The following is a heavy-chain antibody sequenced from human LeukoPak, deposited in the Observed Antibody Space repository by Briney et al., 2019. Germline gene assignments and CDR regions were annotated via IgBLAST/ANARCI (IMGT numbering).Heavy chain of an antibody. CDR2: ISGSGGST. D-gene: IGHD6-13*01. Sequence: PGGSLRLSCAASGFTFSSYAMSWVRQAPGKGLEWVSAISGSGGSTYYADSVKGRFTISRDNSKNTLYLQMNSLRAEDTAVYYCAKDSSSWFYYYYYYMDVWGKGTTVTISS. J-gene: IGHJ6*03. V-gene: IGHV3-23*01. CDR1: GFTFSSYA. CDR3: AKDSSSWFYYYYYYMDV.